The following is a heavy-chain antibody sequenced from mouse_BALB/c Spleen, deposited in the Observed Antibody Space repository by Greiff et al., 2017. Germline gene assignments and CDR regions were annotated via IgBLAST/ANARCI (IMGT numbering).Heavy chain of an antibody. Sequence: VQLHQSGAELMKPGASVKISCKATGYTFSSYWIEWVKQRPGHGLEWIGEILPGSGSTNYNEKFKGKATFTADTSSNTAYMQLSSLTSEDSAVYYCARRAIWGSPVAYWGQESLVTVSA. CDR2: ILPGSGST. D-gene: IGHD3-1*01. J-gene: IGHJ3*01. CDR1: GYTFSSYW. CDR3: ARRAIWGSPVAY. V-gene: IGHV1-9*01.